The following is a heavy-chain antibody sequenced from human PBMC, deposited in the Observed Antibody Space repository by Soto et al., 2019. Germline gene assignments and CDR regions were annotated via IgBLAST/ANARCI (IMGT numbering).Heavy chain of an antibody. V-gene: IGHV3-23*01. Sequence: SLRLSCAASGFTFSSYAMSWVRQVPGKGLEWVSAISGSGGSTYYADSVKGRFTISRDNSKNTLSLQMNSLRAEDTAVYYCAKDRFRDYYDTSASWFDPWGQGTLVTVSS. D-gene: IGHD3-22*01. CDR2: ISGSGGST. J-gene: IGHJ5*02. CDR3: AKDRFRDYYDTSASWFDP. CDR1: GFTFSSYA.